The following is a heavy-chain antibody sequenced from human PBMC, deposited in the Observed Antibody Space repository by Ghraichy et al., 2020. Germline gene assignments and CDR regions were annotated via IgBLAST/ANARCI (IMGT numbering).Heavy chain of an antibody. D-gene: IGHD5-12*01. Sequence: SETLSLTCTVSGGSISSYYWSWIRQPPGKGLEWIGYIYYSGSTNYNPSLKSRVTISVDTSKNQFSLKLSSVTAADTAVYYCASGRGSGYDYLHYYYYYYMDVWGKGTTVTVSS. J-gene: IGHJ6*03. CDR1: GGSISSYY. CDR2: IYYSGST. CDR3: ASGRGSGYDYLHYYYYYYMDV. V-gene: IGHV4-59*01.